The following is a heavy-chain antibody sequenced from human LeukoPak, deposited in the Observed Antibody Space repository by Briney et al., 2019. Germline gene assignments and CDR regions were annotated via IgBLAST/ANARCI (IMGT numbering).Heavy chain of an antibody. D-gene: IGHD5-12*01. CDR2: IRSKANSYAT. CDR3: TRLDSGYDPAFDY. Sequence: GGSLKLSCVASGFTFSGSAMHWVRQASGKGLEWVGRIRSKANSYATSYAASVKGRFTISRDDSKNTAYLQMNSLKTEDTAVYYCTRLDSGYDPAFDYWGQGTLVTVSS. J-gene: IGHJ4*02. V-gene: IGHV3-73*01. CDR1: GFTFSGSA.